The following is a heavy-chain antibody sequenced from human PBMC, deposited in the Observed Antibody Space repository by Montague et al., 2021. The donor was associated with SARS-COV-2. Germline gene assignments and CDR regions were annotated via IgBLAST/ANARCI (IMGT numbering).Heavy chain of an antibody. CDR3: ARYGSGKYHADYSGSYHLDY. CDR1: GGSISSYY. J-gene: IGHJ4*02. D-gene: IGHD1-26*01. CDR2: IYYSGST. V-gene: IGHV4-59*01. Sequence: SETLSLTCTVSGGSISSYYWSWIRQPPGKGLEWIGYIYYSGSTNYNPSLKSRVTISVDTSKNQFSLKLSSVTAADTAVYYCARYGSGKYHADYSGSYHLDYWGRGTLVTVSS.